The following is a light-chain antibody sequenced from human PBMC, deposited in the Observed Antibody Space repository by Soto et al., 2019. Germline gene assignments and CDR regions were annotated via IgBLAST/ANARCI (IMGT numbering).Light chain of an antibody. Sequence: SALAQPPSASGTPGQRVTISCSGSNSNIGRNIVNWYQQLPGTAPKLLLYNNNQRPSGVPDRFSGSKSGTSASLAIRGPQSEDEADYYCAAWDDSLNSYVFGTGTKVTVL. CDR2: NNN. V-gene: IGLV1-44*01. J-gene: IGLJ1*01. CDR1: NSNIGRNI. CDR3: AAWDDSLNSYV.